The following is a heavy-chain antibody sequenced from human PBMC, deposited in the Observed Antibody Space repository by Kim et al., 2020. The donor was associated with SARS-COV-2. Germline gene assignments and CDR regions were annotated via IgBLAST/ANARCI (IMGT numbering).Heavy chain of an antibody. D-gene: IGHD3-22*01. CDR3: VRFPQGSYYDSGVSMGYFAMDV. V-gene: IGHV3-48*01. J-gene: IGHJ6*02. Sequence: GGSLRLSCAASAFNFTRFGLNWVRQAPGKGLEWVSYISSSGRTKYNADSVKGRFTISRDNAQNSMYLQMNSLRAEDTAVYYCVRFPQGSYYDSGVSMGYFAMDVWGQGITVTVSS. CDR1: AFNFTRFG. CDR2: ISSSGRTK.